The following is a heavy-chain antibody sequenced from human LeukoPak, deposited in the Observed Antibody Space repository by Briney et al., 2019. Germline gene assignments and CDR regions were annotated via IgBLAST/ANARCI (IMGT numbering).Heavy chain of an antibody. CDR1: GFTFSSYS. Sequence: RGSLRHSCAASGFTFSSYSMNWGRPAPREGLEWVSSIISSSSYIYSPHSLKGPFTLSRDQAPNTLYLEMDRLRAQDTAMYFCARDFNGDFHIDYWGQGTLVTVSS. J-gene: IGHJ4*02. D-gene: IGHD4-17*01. CDR3: ARDFNGDFHIDY. V-gene: IGHV3-21*04. CDR2: IISSSSYI.